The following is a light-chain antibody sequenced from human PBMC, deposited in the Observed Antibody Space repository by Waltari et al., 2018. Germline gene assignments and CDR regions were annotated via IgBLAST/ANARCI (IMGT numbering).Light chain of an antibody. CDR2: RSD. CDR3: ASWDDSLNGHWV. CDR1: ASNIGGNL. Sequence: QPVLTQPPSVSGTPGQRVTISCSGRASNIGGNLINWYQQLPGKAPKRLIYRSDLRPSGVPDRFSGSKSGTSASLAISGLQSEDEADYFCASWDDSLNGHWVFGGGTKVTVL. J-gene: IGLJ3*02. V-gene: IGLV1-44*01.